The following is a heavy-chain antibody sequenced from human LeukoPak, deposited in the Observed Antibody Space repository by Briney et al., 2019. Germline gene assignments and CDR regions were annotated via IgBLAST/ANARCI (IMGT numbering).Heavy chain of an antibody. J-gene: IGHJ4*02. CDR1: GFTFSSYA. Sequence: GGSLRLSCAASGFTFSSYAMSWVRQAPGKGLEWVAVISYDGSNKYYADSVKGRFTISRDNSKNTLYLQMNSLRAEDTAVYYCATSNQVVAATRGTDYWGQGTLVTVSS. V-gene: IGHV3-30*03. D-gene: IGHD2-15*01. CDR3: ATSNQVVAATRGTDY. CDR2: ISYDGSNK.